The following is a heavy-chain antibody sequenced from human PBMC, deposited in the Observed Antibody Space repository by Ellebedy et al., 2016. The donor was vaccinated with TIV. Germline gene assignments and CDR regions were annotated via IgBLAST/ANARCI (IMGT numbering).Heavy chain of an antibody. CDR3: ARTTVTDNWLDT. CDR2: VFHSGTS. J-gene: IGHJ5*02. D-gene: IGHD4-17*01. V-gene: IGHV4-4*01. CDR1: GVSVSSPNW. Sequence: GSLRLSCAISGVSVSSPNWWNWVRQSPGKGLEWIGDVFHSGTSNYNPSLRSRVTISIDKSANQVSLRLTSVTAADTAVYSCARTTVTDNWLDTWGQGVLVTVAS.